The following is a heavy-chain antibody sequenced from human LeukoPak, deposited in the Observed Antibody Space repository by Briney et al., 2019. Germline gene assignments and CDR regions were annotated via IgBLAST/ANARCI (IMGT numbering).Heavy chain of an antibody. CDR1: GFTFSNYG. Sequence: GGSLRLSCAASGFTFSNYGMHWVRQAPGKGLEWVAVISYDGSNKYYADSVKGRFTISRDNSKNTLYLQMNSLRAEDTAVYYCARGTTVTGNWFDPWGQGTLVTVSS. V-gene: IGHV3-30*03. J-gene: IGHJ5*02. CDR3: ARGTTVTGNWFDP. CDR2: ISYDGSNK. D-gene: IGHD4-17*01.